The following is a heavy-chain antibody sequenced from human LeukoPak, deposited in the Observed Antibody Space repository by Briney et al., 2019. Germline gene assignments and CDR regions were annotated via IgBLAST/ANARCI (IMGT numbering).Heavy chain of an antibody. CDR3: ARDLSLYTIFGVVIPRNWIDP. D-gene: IGHD3-3*01. CDR2: IYTSGST. CDR1: GGSISSYY. J-gene: IGHJ5*02. V-gene: IGHV4-4*07. Sequence: SETLSLTCTVSGGSISSYYWSWIRQPAGKGLEWIGRIYTSGSTNYNPSLKSRVTMSVDTSKNQFSLKLSSVTAADTAVYYCARDLSLYTIFGVVIPRNWIDPWGQGTLVTVSS.